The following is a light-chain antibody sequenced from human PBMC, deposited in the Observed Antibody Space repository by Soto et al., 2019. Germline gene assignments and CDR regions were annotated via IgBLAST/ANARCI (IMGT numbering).Light chain of an antibody. CDR1: QSISSW. CDR2: KAS. Sequence: DIQMTQSPSTLSASAGDRVTITCRSSQSISSWLAWYQQRPGKAPKLLIYKASSLESAVPSRFSGSGSVTEFTLTISSLQPDDCATYYCQQYNSFSWTFGQGTNVEIK. J-gene: IGKJ1*01. CDR3: QQYNSFSWT. V-gene: IGKV1-5*03.